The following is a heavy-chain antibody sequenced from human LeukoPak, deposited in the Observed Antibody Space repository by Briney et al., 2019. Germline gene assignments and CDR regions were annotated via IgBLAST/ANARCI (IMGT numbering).Heavy chain of an antibody. Sequence: GGSLRLSCAASGFTFSSYGMHWVRQAPGKGLEWVTFIQYDGSNKYYADSVKGRFTISRDNSKNTLYLQMNSLRADDTAVYYCAMRDYWGQGTLVTVSS. V-gene: IGHV3-30*02. CDR2: IQYDGSNK. CDR1: GFTFSSYG. CDR3: AMRDY. J-gene: IGHJ4*02.